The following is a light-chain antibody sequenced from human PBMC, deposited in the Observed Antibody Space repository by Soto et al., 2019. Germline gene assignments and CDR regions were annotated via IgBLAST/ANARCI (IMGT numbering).Light chain of an antibody. CDR3: QHYNSFSLT. J-gene: IGKJ1*01. CDR1: QSGSRY. V-gene: IGKV3-11*01. CDR2: DAS. Sequence: IVLTQSPVTLSLSPWERATLSCRTSQSGSRYLAWYQQKPGQAPRLLIYDASKRAPGIPARFTGSGSGTDFTLTINSLETEDFATYYCQHYNSFSLTFGPGTKVDIK.